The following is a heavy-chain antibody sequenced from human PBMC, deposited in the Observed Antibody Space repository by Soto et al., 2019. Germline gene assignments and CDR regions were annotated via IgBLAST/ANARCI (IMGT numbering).Heavy chain of an antibody. D-gene: IGHD2-21*02. J-gene: IGHJ3*02. CDR2: IVPLPGTT. CDR1: GGTFTKYA. V-gene: IGHV1-69*01. CDR3: GRAIGDIGGISDWPGCAFVI. Sequence: QVQLVQSGAAVRKPGSSVKVSCKASGGTFTKYAITWVRQAPRQGLEWMGGIVPLPGTTNYAQKFRGRVTISADESTRTDYLGLGRVRSDASAVYGCGRAIGDIGGISDWPGCAFVIWGQGDMVIVSS.